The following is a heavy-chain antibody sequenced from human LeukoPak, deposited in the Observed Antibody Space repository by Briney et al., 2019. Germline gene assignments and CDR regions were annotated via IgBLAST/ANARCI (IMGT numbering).Heavy chain of an antibody. CDR1: GFTFSDKW. V-gene: IGHV3-53*01. CDR2: IYSGGST. D-gene: IGHD1-26*01. Sequence: GGSLRLSCAASGFTFSDKWMHWVRQAPGKGLEWVSVIYSGGSTYYADSVKGRFTISRDNSKNTLYLQMNSLRAEDTAVYYCARGRFGSYSFDYWGQGTLVTVSS. J-gene: IGHJ4*02. CDR3: ARGRFGSYSFDY.